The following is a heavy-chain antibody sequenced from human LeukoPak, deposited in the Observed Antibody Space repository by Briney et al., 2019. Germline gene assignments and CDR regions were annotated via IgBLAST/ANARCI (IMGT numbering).Heavy chain of an antibody. CDR1: GFTFSTYA. J-gene: IGHJ3*02. V-gene: IGHV3-64*02. Sequence: GGSLRLSCAASGFTFSTYAMHWVRQAPGKGLECVSAISTNGDSTFYADSVKGRFTISRDNSNDTLYLQMGSLRAEDMAVYYCARPLAGTTHAFEIWGQGTMVTVSS. CDR3: ARPLAGTTHAFEI. D-gene: IGHD1-7*01. CDR2: ISTNGDST.